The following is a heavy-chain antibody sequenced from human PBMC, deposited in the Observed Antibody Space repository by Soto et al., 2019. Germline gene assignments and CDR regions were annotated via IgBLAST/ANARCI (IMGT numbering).Heavy chain of an antibody. Sequence: GGSLRLSCAASGFTFSSYAMSWVRQAPGKGLEWVSAISGSGGSTYYADSVKGRFTISRDNSKNTLYLQMNSLRAEDTAVYYCATEIVVVPAASVAFDIWGQGTMVTV. CDR2: ISGSGGST. D-gene: IGHD2-2*01. V-gene: IGHV3-23*01. CDR3: ATEIVVVPAASVAFDI. J-gene: IGHJ3*02. CDR1: GFTFSSYA.